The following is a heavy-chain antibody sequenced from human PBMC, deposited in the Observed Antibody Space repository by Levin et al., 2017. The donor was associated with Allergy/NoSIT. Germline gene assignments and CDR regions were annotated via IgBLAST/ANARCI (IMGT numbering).Heavy chain of an antibody. D-gene: IGHD5-18*01. CDR3: AKDGYSDYYFYYMDV. V-gene: IGHV3-23*01. CDR1: GFLFNDYV. Sequence: GGSLRLSCAASGFLFNDYVMTWVRQAPGKGLEWVSSISDSGGRTDYADSVKGRFTISRDNSKNTLYLQMNSLRAEDTALYFCAKDGYSDYYFYYMDVWGKGTTVTLAS. J-gene: IGHJ6*03. CDR2: ISDSGGRT.